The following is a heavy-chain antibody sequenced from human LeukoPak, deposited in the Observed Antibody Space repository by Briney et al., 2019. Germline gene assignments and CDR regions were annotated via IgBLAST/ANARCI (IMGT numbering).Heavy chain of an antibody. CDR3: ARGRVMNDYGGNILEY. V-gene: IGHV1-69*13. CDR1: GGTFSRYP. Sequence: GASVKVSCKASGGTFSRYPISWVRQAPGQGLEWMGGTNPIVGATYYAQKFQGRVTISRDESTSTANMELSSLRPDDTAVYYCARGRVMNDYGGNILEYWGQGTLVTVSS. J-gene: IGHJ4*02. CDR2: TNPIVGAT. D-gene: IGHD4-23*01.